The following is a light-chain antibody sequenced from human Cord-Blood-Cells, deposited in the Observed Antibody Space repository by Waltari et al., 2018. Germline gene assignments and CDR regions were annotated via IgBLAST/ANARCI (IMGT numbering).Light chain of an antibody. CDR1: QSISSY. V-gene: IGKV1-39*01. J-gene: IGKJ4*01. CDR3: QQSYSTPPA. Sequence: DIQMTQSPSSLSASVWDRVTITCRASQSISSYLNWYQQKPGKAPKLLIYAASSLQSGVPSRFSGSGSGTDFTLTISSLQPEDFATYYCQQSYSTPPAFGGGTKVEIK. CDR2: AAS.